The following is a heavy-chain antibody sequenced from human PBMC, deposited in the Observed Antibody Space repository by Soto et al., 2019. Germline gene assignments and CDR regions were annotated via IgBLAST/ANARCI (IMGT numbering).Heavy chain of an antibody. V-gene: IGHV1-2*02. CDR1: GYTFSDYN. CDR2: INPNSGGT. Sequence: ASVKVSCKASGYTFSDYNINWVLQAPGEGLEWMGWINPNSGGTKYAPKFQGGVTMTRDTSITTAYMELSRLRSGDTAVYYCAREPATAKPEGVDFWGQGILVTVSS. D-gene: IGHD1-1*01. J-gene: IGHJ4*02. CDR3: AREPATAKPEGVDF.